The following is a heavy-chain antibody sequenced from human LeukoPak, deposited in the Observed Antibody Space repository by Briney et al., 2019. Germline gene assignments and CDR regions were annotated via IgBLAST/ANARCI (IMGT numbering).Heavy chain of an antibody. V-gene: IGHV1-2*02. J-gene: IGHJ5*02. D-gene: IGHD1-26*01. CDR3: ARDSPIVGATHWFDP. Sequence: ASVKVSCKASGYTFTGYYMHWVRQAPGQGLEWMGRINPNSGGTNYAQKFQGRVTMTRDTSISTAYMELSRLRSDDTAVYYCARDSPIVGATHWFDPWGQGTLVTVSS. CDR2: INPNSGGT. CDR1: GYTFTGYY.